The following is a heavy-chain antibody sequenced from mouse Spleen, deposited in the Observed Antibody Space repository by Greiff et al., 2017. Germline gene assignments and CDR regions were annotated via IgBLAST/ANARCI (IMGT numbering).Heavy chain of an antibody. CDR1: GYTFTSYW. V-gene: IGHV1-69*01. CDR2: IDPSDSYT. CDR3: ARKDY. Sequence: QVQLQQPGAELVMPGASVKLSRKASGYTFTSYWMHWVKQRPGQGLEWIGEIDPSDSYTNYNQKFKGKATLTVDKSSSTAYMQLSSLTSEDSAVYYCARKDYWGQGTTLTVSS. J-gene: IGHJ2*01.